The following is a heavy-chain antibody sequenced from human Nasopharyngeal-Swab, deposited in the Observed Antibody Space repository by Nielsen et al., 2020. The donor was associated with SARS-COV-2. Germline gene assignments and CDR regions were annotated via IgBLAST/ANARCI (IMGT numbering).Heavy chain of an antibody. CDR3: ARRGYGDYRVDY. D-gene: IGHD4-17*01. CDR2: IYPGDSDT. J-gene: IGHJ4*02. CDR1: GYSFTSYC. V-gene: IGHV5-51*01. Sequence: GESLKISCNVSGYSFTSYCIGWVRQMPGKGLEWMGIIYPGDSDTRYSTSFQGQVTISADNSNSTAYLQWSSLKASDTAMYYCARRGYGDYRVDYWGQGTLVTVSS.